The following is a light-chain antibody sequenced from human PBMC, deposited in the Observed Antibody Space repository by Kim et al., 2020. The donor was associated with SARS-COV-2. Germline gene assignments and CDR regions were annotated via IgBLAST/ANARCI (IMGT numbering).Light chain of an antibody. V-gene: IGLV3-1*01. CDR2: QDS. CDR1: KLGDKY. CDR3: QAWDSSTAA. J-gene: IGLJ2*01. Sequence: SYELTQPPSVSVSPGQTASITCSGAKLGDKYACWYQQKPGQSPVLVIYQDSKRPSGIPERFSGSNSGNTATLTISGTQAMDEADYYCQAWDSSTAAFGGG.